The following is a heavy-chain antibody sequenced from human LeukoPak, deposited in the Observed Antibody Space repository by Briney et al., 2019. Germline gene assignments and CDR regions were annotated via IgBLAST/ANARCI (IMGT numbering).Heavy chain of an antibody. V-gene: IGHV1-46*01. CDR2: INPSGGST. CDR3: ARGGVNDFWSGYYWFDP. D-gene: IGHD3-3*01. CDR1: GYTFTSYY. Sequence: ASVKVPCKASGYTFTSYYMHWVRQAPGQGLEWMGIINPSGGSTSYAQKFQGRVTMTRDTSTSTVYMELSSLRSEDTAVYYCARGGVNDFWSGYYWFDPWGQGTLVTVSS. J-gene: IGHJ5*02.